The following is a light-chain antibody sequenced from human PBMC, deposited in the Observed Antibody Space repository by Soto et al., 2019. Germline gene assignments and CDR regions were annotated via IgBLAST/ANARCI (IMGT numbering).Light chain of an antibody. J-gene: IGKJ2*01. CDR3: QQYTNWPVMYT. V-gene: IGKV3-15*01. CDR1: QSVNYN. Sequence: EILMTQSPATLSVSPGGKATLSRRASQSVNYNLAWYQQKPGQAPRLLIYGASTRATGIPARFSGSGSGTEFTLTISSLQSEDFAVYYCQQYTNWPVMYTFGQGTKVDIK. CDR2: GAS.